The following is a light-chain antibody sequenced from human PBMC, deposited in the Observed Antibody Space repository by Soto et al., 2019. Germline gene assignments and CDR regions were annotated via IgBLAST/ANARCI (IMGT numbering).Light chain of an antibody. Sequence: AIQITQSPSSLSASVGDRVTITCRASQGIRNDLAWYQQKPGKAPKLLIYGTSTLESGVPSRLSGSGSGTDFTLPISSLQPEDFATYYCLQEYNYPTFGQGTKVDIK. V-gene: IGKV1-6*01. CDR2: GTS. CDR1: QGIRND. CDR3: LQEYNYPT. J-gene: IGKJ1*01.